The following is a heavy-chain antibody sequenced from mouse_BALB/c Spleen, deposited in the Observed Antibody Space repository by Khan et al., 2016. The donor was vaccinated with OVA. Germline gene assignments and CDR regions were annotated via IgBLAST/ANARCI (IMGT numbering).Heavy chain of an antibody. V-gene: IGHV1-7*01. D-gene: IGHD1-1*01. J-gene: IGHJ3*01. Sequence: VQLQQSGAELAKPGASVKMSCKASGYTFTNYWMHWVKQRPGQGLEWIGYINPSTDTTEYNQMFKDMATLTADKSSSTAFIQLRSLTSEDSVYFYCVNHGSSSAWFTYWGQGTLVTVSA. CDR3: VNHGSSSAWFTY. CDR2: INPSTDTT. CDR1: GYTFTNYW.